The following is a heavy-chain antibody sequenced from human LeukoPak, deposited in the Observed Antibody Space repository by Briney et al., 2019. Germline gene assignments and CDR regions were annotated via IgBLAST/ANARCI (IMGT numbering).Heavy chain of an antibody. CDR1: GGSVSSGNYY. D-gene: IGHD5-12*01. CDR3: ARLRGYHYGDGRGYYFDH. J-gene: IGHJ4*02. Sequence: PSETLPLTCTVSGGSVSSGNYYWSWIRQPPGEGLEWIGYIYYSGSTNYNPSLESRVTISVDTSQNQFSLKLSSVTAADTAVYYCARLRGYHYGDGRGYYFDHWGQGTLVTVSS. V-gene: IGHV4-61*01. CDR2: IYYSGST.